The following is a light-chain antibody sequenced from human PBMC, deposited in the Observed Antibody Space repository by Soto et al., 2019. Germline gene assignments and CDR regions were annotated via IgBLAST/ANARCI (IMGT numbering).Light chain of an antibody. CDR1: RTHVGGYNF. CDR3: CSYVRSKTYV. Sequence: QSVLAQPASVPGSPGQSITISCSVTRTHVGGYNFVSWYQQRPGKAPKPIIYQVSNGPSGVSHRFSGSTSDNTASLTLSRLQAEDEAEYYCCSYVRSKTYVSGTGTKVTVL. CDR2: QVS. V-gene: IGLV2-14*01. J-gene: IGLJ1*01.